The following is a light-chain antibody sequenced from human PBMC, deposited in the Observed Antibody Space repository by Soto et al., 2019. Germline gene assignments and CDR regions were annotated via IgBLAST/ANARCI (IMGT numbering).Light chain of an antibody. CDR3: AACDDSLNGVV. V-gene: IGLV1-44*01. J-gene: IGLJ2*01. CDR1: SSNIGSHT. CDR2: SNN. Sequence: QSVLTQPPSASGTPGQRVTISCSGSSSNIGSHTVNWYQQLPGTAPKLLIFSNNQRRSGVPDRFSGSRSGTSASLAISGLQSEDEADYYCAACDDSLNGVVFGGGTKVTVL.